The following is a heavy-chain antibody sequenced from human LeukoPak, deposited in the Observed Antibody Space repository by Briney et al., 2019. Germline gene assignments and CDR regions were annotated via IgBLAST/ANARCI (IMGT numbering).Heavy chain of an antibody. CDR1: GGSIGSYY. CDR3: ARDSWWDGSKTFSDWFGP. CDR2: IVYTGRT. Sequence: SETLSLTCTVSGGSIGSYYWSWVRQPPEKGLEWIGNIVYTGRTNHNPSLKSRVTISIDTSKNQFSLRLNSVTAADTAVYYCARDSWWDGSKTFSDWFGPWGQGTLVTVSP. D-gene: IGHD3-10*01. V-gene: IGHV4-59*01. J-gene: IGHJ5*02.